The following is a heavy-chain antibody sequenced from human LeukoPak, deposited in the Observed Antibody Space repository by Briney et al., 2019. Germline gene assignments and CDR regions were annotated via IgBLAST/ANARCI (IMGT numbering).Heavy chain of an antibody. V-gene: IGHV4-59*01. CDR3: ARVTRITIFGVERWAFDY. J-gene: IGHJ4*02. D-gene: IGHD3-3*01. Sequence: SETLSLTCTVSGGSNSSYYWSWIRQPPGKGLEWIGYIYYSGSTNYNPSLKSRVTISVDTSKNQFSLKLSSVTAADTAVYYCARVTRITIFGVERWAFDYWGQGTLVTVSS. CDR1: GGSNSSYY. CDR2: IYYSGST.